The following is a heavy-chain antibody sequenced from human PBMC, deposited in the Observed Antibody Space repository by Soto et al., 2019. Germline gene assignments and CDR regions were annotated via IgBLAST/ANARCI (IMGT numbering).Heavy chain of an antibody. V-gene: IGHV4-59*08. CDR3: ARHSSSWPIFDY. CDR1: GGSISGYY. Sequence: PSETLSLTCTVSGGSISGYYWSWIRQPPGKGLEWIGYIYYSGSSNYNPSLKSRVSISVDTSKNQFSLKLSSVTAADTAVYYCARHSSSWPIFDYWGQGTLVTVSS. D-gene: IGHD6-13*01. J-gene: IGHJ4*02. CDR2: IYYSGSS.